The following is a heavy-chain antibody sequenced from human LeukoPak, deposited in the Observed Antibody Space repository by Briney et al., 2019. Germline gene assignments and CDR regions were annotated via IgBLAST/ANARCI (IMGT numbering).Heavy chain of an antibody. CDR1: GFTFSSYW. CDR3: ARVFVLRYFDWSPKNDAFDI. J-gene: IGHJ3*02. V-gene: IGHV3-7*01. Sequence: GGSLRLSCAASGFTFSSYWMSWVRQAPGKGLEWVANIKQDGSEKYYVDSVKGRFTISRDNAKNSLYLQMNSLRAEDTAVYYCARVFVLRYFDWSPKNDAFDIWGQGTMVTVSS. D-gene: IGHD3-9*01. CDR2: IKQDGSEK.